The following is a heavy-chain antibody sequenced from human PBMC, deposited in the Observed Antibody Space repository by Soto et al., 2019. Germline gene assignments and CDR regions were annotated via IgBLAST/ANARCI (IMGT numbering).Heavy chain of an antibody. Sequence: PGGSLRLSCAASGFTFSSYSMNWVRQAPGKGLEWVSSISSSSSYIYYADSVKGRFTISRDNAKNSLYLQMNSLRAEDTAVYYWAKLRTSYIAEARSNNYYSYMDVWGKGTTLTVSS. D-gene: IGHD6-13*01. CDR3: AKLRTSYIAEARSNNYYSYMDV. CDR1: GFTFSSYS. V-gene: IGHV3-21*01. J-gene: IGHJ6*03. CDR2: ISSSSSYI.